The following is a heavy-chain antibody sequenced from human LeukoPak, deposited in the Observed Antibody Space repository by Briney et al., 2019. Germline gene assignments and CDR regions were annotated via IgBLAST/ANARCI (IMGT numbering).Heavy chain of an antibody. D-gene: IGHD2-2*02. J-gene: IGHJ4*02. Sequence: ASVKVSCKASGYTFTSYGISWVRQAPGQGLEWMGWISAYNGNTNYAQKLQGRVTMTTDTSTTTASMDLRSLRSDDTAVYYCARDRAAVGYKYYFDYWGQGTLATVSS. CDR1: GYTFTSYG. V-gene: IGHV1-18*01. CDR2: ISAYNGNT. CDR3: ARDRAAVGYKYYFDY.